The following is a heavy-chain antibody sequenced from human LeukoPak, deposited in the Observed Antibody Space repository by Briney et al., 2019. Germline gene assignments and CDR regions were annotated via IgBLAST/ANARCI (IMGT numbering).Heavy chain of an antibody. CDR2: ISSTSGTI. Sequence: GGSLRLSCAASGFSFSRYSMNWVRQAPGKGLEWVSYISSTSGTIYYADSAKGRFTISRDNAKNALYLQMNSLRAEDTALYYCGSGSYYDIDYWGQGTLVTVSS. J-gene: IGHJ4*02. CDR3: GSGSYYDIDY. D-gene: IGHD3-10*01. CDR1: GFSFSRYS. V-gene: IGHV3-48*04.